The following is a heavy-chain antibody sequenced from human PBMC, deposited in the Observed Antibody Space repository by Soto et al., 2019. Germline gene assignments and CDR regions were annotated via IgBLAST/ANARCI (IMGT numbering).Heavy chain of an antibody. Sequence: SQTLSLTCAISGDSVSSNSAAWNWIRQSPSRSLEWLGRTYYRSKWYNDYAVSVKSRITINPDTSKNQFSLQLNSVTPEDTAVYYCARETIFGVVTYYYGMDVWGQGTTVTVSS. CDR1: GDSVSSNSAA. CDR2: TYYRSKWYN. J-gene: IGHJ6*02. CDR3: ARETIFGVVTYYYGMDV. D-gene: IGHD3-3*01. V-gene: IGHV6-1*01.